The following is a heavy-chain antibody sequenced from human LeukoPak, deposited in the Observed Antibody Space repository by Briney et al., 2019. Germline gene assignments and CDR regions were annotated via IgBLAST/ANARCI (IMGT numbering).Heavy chain of an antibody. Sequence: SETLSLTCAVYGGSFSDYYWTWIRQSPVKGLEWIGEVIHTGRTNYNPSLKSRIAISVDTSKNHFSLKLTSVTAADTAVYYCVRGILAVVYATFDYWGQGTLVTVSS. V-gene: IGHV4-34*01. CDR1: GGSFSDYY. CDR2: VIHTGRT. J-gene: IGHJ4*02. CDR3: VRGILAVVYATFDY. D-gene: IGHD6-19*01.